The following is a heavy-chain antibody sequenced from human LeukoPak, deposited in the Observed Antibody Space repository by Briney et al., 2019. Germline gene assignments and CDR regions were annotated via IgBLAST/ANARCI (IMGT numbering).Heavy chain of an antibody. J-gene: IGHJ3*02. D-gene: IGHD2-15*01. CDR2: IYTSGST. Sequence: SETLSLTCTVSGGSISSYYWSWIRQPAGKGLEWIGRIYTSGSTNYNPSLKSRVTISVDTSKNQFSLKLSSVTAADTAVYYCARVAEGCSGGSCYVAFDIWGQGTMVTVSS. CDR1: GGSISSYY. V-gene: IGHV4-4*07. CDR3: ARVAEGCSGGSCYVAFDI.